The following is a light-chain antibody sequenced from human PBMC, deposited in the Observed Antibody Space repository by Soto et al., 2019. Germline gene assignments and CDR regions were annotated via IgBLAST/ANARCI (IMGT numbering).Light chain of an antibody. V-gene: IGLV2-14*03. Sequence: QSALTQPASVSGSPGQSITISCTGTSSDVGDHNYVSWYQQQPGKAPKLMIYAVSNRPSGVSNRFSGSKSGNTASLTISGLQAEAAADYYCSSYTTSSPVIFGGGTKLTVL. CDR1: SSDVGDHNY. CDR2: AVS. J-gene: IGLJ2*01. CDR3: SSYTTSSPVI.